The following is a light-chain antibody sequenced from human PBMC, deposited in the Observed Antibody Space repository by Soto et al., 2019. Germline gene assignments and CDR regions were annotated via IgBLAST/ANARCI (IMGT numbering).Light chain of an antibody. CDR1: QSLPTNS. Sequence: EIVLTQSPGTLSLSPGERATLSCRASQSLPTNSLAWYQQKPGQTPRLLIYAASTRDTGIPDRFSGSGSGTDFALNISGLEPEDFALYYCQQYDVSPLTFGPGTKVDIK. CDR2: AAS. J-gene: IGKJ3*01. CDR3: QQYDVSPLT. V-gene: IGKV3-20*01.